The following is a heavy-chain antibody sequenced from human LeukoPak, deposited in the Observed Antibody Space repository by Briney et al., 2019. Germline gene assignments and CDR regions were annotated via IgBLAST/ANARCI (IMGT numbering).Heavy chain of an antibody. CDR3: AREGSGWNFDY. CDR2: ISYDGSNK. Sequence: GRSLRLSCAASGFTFSSYGMHWVRQAPGKGLEWGAVISYDGSNKYYAASVKGRFAISRDNSKTTLYLQMNSLRAEDTAVYYCAREGSGWNFDYWGQGTLVTVSS. D-gene: IGHD6-19*01. J-gene: IGHJ4*02. V-gene: IGHV3-30*03. CDR1: GFTFSSYG.